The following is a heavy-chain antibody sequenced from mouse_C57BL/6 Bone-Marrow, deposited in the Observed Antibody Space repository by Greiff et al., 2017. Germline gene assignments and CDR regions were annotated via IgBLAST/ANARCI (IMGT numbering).Heavy chain of an antibody. V-gene: IGHV1-76*01. Sequence: VQLQQSGAELVRPGASVKLSCKASGYTFTDYYINWVKQRPGQGLEWIARIYPGSGNTYYNEKFKGKATLTAEKSSSTAYMQLSSLTSEDSAVYFCAKSMACDYWGQGTTLTVSS. D-gene: IGHD1-1*02. CDR1: GYTFTDYY. CDR2: IYPGSGNT. CDR3: AKSMACDY. J-gene: IGHJ2*01.